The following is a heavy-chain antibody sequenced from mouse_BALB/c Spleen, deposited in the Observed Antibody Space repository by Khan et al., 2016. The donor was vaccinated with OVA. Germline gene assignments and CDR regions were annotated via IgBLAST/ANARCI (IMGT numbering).Heavy chain of an antibody. CDR1: GFSLTSYG. V-gene: IGHV2-6-1*01. CDR2: IWSDGST. Sequence: VELVESGPGLVAPSQSLSITCTISGFSLTSYGIHWVRQPPGKGLEWLVVIWSDGSTTYNSTLKSRLSITKDNSKSQVFLKMNSRQTDDTAMYYCARQPYYHYYVMDYWGQGTSVTVSS. J-gene: IGHJ4*01. D-gene: IGHD2-10*01. CDR3: ARQPYYHYYVMDY.